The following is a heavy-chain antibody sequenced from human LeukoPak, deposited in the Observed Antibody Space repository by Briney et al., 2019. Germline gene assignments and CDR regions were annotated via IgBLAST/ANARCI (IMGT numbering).Heavy chain of an antibody. CDR2: FHTAGDT. D-gene: IGHD2-2*01. CDR1: GFTFSNYD. V-gene: IGHV3-13*01. Sequence: GGSLRLSCAASGFTFSNYDMHWVRQATGKGLEWVSAFHTAGDTHYSGSVQGRFATSRENAMNSFYLQMNNLRAGDTAVYYCARGSCSSSSCYERLNGLDVWGQGTPVTVSS. J-gene: IGHJ6*02. CDR3: ARGSCSSSSCYERLNGLDV.